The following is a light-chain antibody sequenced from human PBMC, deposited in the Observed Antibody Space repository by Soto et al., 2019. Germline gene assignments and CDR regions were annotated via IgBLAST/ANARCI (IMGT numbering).Light chain of an antibody. Sequence: QSALTQPASVSGSPGQPITISCTGTNSDVGGYNFVSWYQQHPGKAPKLMIHEVSNRPSGVSNRFSGSKSGNTASLTISGHQAEDKADYYCSSYISSSSLYLFGTGTKLTVL. CDR1: NSDVGGYNF. V-gene: IGLV2-14*01. J-gene: IGLJ1*01. CDR2: EVS. CDR3: SSYISSSSLYL.